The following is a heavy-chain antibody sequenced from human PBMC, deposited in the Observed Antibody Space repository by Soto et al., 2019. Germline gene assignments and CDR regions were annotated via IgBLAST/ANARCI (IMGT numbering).Heavy chain of an antibody. CDR1: GGSISSGGYY. J-gene: IGHJ4*02. Sequence: PSETVSLTCTVSGGSISSGGYYLSWILQHPGKGLEWIGYIYYSGSTYYNPSLKRRVTISVDTSKNQFSLKLSSVTAADTAVYYCAREGPRTIAAAGSYPFDYWGQGTLVTVSS. CDR2: IYYSGST. D-gene: IGHD6-13*01. CDR3: AREGPRTIAAAGSYPFDY. V-gene: IGHV4-31*03.